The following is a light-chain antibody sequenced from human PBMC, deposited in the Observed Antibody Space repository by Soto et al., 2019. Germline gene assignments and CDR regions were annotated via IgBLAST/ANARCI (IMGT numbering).Light chain of an antibody. Sequence: EIVLTQSPATLSLSPGERATLSCRASQSVSSSYLAWYQQKPGQAPRLLIYGASSRATGIPDRFSGSGSGTDFTLTISRLEPEDFAVYYCQQYSSSHYTFGQGTKLEIK. J-gene: IGKJ2*01. CDR1: QSVSSSY. CDR2: GAS. CDR3: QQYSSSHYT. V-gene: IGKV3-20*01.